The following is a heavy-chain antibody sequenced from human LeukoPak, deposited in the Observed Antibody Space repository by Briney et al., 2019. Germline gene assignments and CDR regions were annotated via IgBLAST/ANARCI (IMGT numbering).Heavy chain of an antibody. CDR1: GDSLSSYY. V-gene: IGHV4-59*01. D-gene: IGHD3-16*01. J-gene: IGHJ6*03. CDR2: MYYSGIT. Sequence: SETLSLTCTVSGDSLSSYYWSWIRQPPGKGLEWIGYMYYSGITNYNPPLKSRVTILVDTTKNQFSLKLNSVAAADTAVYYCAREGGYYYYMDVWGKGTTVTISS. CDR3: AREGGYYYYMDV.